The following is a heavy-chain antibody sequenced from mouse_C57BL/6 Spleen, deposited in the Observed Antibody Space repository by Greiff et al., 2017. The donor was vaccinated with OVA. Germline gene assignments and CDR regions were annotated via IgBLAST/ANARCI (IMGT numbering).Heavy chain of an antibody. D-gene: IGHD2-3*01. J-gene: IGHJ3*01. Sequence: VKLVESGAELARPGASVKLSCKASGYTFTSYGISWVKQRTGQGLEWIGEIYPRSGNTSYNEKFKGKATLTADKSSSTAYMELRSLTSEDSAVYFCARWPLYDGYYLPWFAYWGQGTLVTVSA. CDR3: ARWPLYDGYYLPWFAY. CDR2: IYPRSGNT. CDR1: GYTFTSYG. V-gene: IGHV1-81*01.